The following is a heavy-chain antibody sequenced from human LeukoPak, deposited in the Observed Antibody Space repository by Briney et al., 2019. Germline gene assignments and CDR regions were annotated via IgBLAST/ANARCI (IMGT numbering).Heavy chain of an antibody. CDR1: GFTFSTYG. Sequence: GGSLRLSCAAPGFTFSTYGMQWVRQAPGKGLEWVAFIRYDGSNKFYGDSVKGRFTISRDNSKNTLFLQLNSLRPDDTAVYYCAKDLYSSGWYEPVDYWGQGTLVAVSS. J-gene: IGHJ4*02. CDR2: IRYDGSNK. CDR3: AKDLYSSGWYEPVDY. V-gene: IGHV3-30*02. D-gene: IGHD6-19*01.